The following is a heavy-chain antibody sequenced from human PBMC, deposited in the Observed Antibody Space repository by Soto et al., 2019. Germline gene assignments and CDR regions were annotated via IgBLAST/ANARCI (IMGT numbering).Heavy chain of an antibody. Sequence: QVQLVQSGAEVKKPGSSVKVSCKASGGTFSSYTISWVRQAPGQGLEWMGRIIPILGIANYAQKFQGRVTXXAXKXXSTAYMELSSLRSEDTAVYYCARAVYSGYVYGMDVWGQGTTVTVSS. J-gene: IGHJ6*02. CDR1: GGTFSSYT. CDR3: ARAVYSGYVYGMDV. D-gene: IGHD5-12*01. V-gene: IGHV1-69*02. CDR2: IIPILGIA.